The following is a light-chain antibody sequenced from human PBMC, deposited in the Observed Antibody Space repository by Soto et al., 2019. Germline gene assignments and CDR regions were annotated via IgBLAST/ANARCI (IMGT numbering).Light chain of an antibody. CDR1: QSISSY. Sequence: DIQMTQSPSSLSASVGDRVTITCRASQSISSYLNWYQQKPGKAPKLLIYAASSLQSGVPSWFSGSGSGTDFTLTISSLQPEDFATYYCQQSYSTARTFGQGTKVDIK. CDR3: QQSYSTART. CDR2: AAS. V-gene: IGKV1-39*01. J-gene: IGKJ1*01.